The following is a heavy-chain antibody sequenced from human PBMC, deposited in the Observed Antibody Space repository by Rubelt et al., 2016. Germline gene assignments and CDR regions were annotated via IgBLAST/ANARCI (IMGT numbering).Heavy chain of an antibody. CDR3: TTAGQLGYCTNGVCNQSDY. Sequence: SNAWMNWVRQAPGKGLEWVGRIKSKTDGGTTDYAAPVKGRFTISRDESKNTLYLQMNSLKTEDTAVYYCTTAGQLGYCTNGVCNQSDYWGQGTLVTVSS. J-gene: IGHJ4*02. CDR2: IKSKTDGGTT. CDR1: SNAW. V-gene: IGHV3-15*07. D-gene: IGHD2-8*01.